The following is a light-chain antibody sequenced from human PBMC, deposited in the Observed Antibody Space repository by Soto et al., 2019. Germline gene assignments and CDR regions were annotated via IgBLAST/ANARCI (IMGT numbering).Light chain of an antibody. J-gene: IGLJ2*01. CDR2: LNRDGSH. V-gene: IGLV4-69*01. CDR3: QTWGTGIVI. Sequence: QSALTQSPSASASLGASVKLTCTLSSGHSNYAIAWHQQQPEKGPRYLMKLNRDGSHSKGDGIPNRFSGSSSGAERYLTISSLQSEDEADYYCQTWGTGIVIFGGGTQLTVL. CDR1: SGHSNYA.